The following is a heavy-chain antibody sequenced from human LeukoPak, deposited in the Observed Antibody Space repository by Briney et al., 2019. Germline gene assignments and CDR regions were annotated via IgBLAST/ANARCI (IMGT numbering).Heavy chain of an antibody. CDR2: IYHSGST. Sequence: SETLSLTCTVSGYSISSGYYWGWIRQPPGKGLEWIGSIYHSGSTYSNPSLKSRVTISVDTSKNQFSLKLSSVTAADTAVYYCAKVLNNYGSGSYFLPYYYYMDVWGKGTTVTVSS. V-gene: IGHV4-38-2*02. CDR3: AKVLNNYGSGSYFLPYYYYMDV. J-gene: IGHJ6*03. D-gene: IGHD3-10*01. CDR1: GYSISSGYY.